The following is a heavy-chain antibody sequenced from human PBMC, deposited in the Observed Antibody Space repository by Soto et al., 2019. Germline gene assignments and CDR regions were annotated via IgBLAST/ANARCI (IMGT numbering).Heavy chain of an antibody. CDR3: ARVDYYGSGGDY. CDR2: INHSGST. J-gene: IGHJ4*02. D-gene: IGHD3-10*01. V-gene: IGHV4-34*01. Sequence: QVQLQQWGAGLLKPSETLSLTCAVYGGSFSGYYWSWIRQPPGKGLEWIGEINHSGSTNYNPSLKSRVTIAVDTSKIQSSLKLSSVTAADAGVYYCARVDYYGSGGDYWGQGTLVTVSS. CDR1: GGSFSGYY.